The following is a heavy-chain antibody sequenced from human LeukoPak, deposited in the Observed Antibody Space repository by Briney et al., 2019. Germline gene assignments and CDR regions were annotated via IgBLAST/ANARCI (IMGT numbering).Heavy chain of an antibody. V-gene: IGHV4-38-2*02. D-gene: IGHD3-22*01. Sequence: SETLSLTCTVSGYSISSGYYWGWIRQPPGKGLEWIGSIYHSGSTYYNPSLKSRVTISVDTSKNQFSLKLSSVTAADTAVYYCARRPYYYDSLDYWGQGTLVTVSS. CDR1: GYSISSGYY. J-gene: IGHJ4*02. CDR2: IYHSGST. CDR3: ARRPYYYDSLDY.